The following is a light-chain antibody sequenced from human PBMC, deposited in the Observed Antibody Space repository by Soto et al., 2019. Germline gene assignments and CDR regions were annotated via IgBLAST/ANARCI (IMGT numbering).Light chain of an antibody. CDR1: QNINSW. CDR2: KAS. Sequence: DIQMTQSPSTLSTSVGDRVTITCRASQNINSWLAWYQQKPGKAPDLLIYKASSLESGVPSRFSGSGSGTEFSLTISSLQPDDFATYYCQQYITYPCTFGQGTKVEIE. CDR3: QQYITYPCT. J-gene: IGKJ1*01. V-gene: IGKV1-5*03.